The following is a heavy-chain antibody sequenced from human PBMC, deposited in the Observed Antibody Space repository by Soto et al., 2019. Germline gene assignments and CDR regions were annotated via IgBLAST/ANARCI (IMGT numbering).Heavy chain of an antibody. CDR2: IYSSGSA. CDR3: ATIVGANDY. Sequence: RSETLSLTCTVSGGSIYTYSWTWIRQPAGKGLAWIGHIYSSGSANYSHSLKRRVSMSVETSKNQFSLKLNSVTAADTAVYYCATIVGANDYWGQGTLVTVSS. J-gene: IGHJ4*02. V-gene: IGHV4-4*07. D-gene: IGHD1-26*01. CDR1: GGSIYTYS.